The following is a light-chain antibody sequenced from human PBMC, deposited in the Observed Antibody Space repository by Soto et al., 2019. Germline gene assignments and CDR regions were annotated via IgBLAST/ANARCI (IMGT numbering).Light chain of an antibody. V-gene: IGKV3-20*01. CDR3: HQYGSSPRT. J-gene: IGKJ1*01. Sequence: EIVLTQSPGTLSLSPGDRATLSCRASQSVSSNFLAWYQQKPGQAPRLLIYGASIRATGIPDRSSGSGSGTDFTLTIRRLEPEDFAMYFCHQYGSSPRTFGQGTKVDIK. CDR1: QSVSSNF. CDR2: GAS.